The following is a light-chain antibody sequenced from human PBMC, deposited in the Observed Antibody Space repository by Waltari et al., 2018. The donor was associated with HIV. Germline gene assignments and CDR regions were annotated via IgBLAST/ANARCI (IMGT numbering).Light chain of an antibody. J-gene: IGLJ1*01. Sequence: SYELTQAPSVSVSPGQTARITCSGDTLAKQYAYWYQQKPGQAPELVMYQDTERPSGIPERFSGSRSGTTVTLTIRRVQAADEADYYCPSIDSGGTFVFGTGTKVTVL. CDR1: TLAKQY. V-gene: IGLV3-25*03. CDR2: QDT. CDR3: PSIDSGGTFV.